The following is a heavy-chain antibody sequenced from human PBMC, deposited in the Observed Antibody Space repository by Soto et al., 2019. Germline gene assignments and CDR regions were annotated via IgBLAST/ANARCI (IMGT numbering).Heavy chain of an antibody. CDR3: AKEIKPNSMDV. J-gene: IGHJ6*02. CDR2: IWYDGNVK. Sequence: PRGSLRLSCAASGFTFSTFAMHWVRQAPGKGLEWVAVIWYDGNVKYYADSVKGRFTVSRDNSKSTLYLQVNSLRADDTAVYYCAKEIKPNSMDVWGQGTTVTVSS. CDR1: GFTFSTFA. V-gene: IGHV3-33*06.